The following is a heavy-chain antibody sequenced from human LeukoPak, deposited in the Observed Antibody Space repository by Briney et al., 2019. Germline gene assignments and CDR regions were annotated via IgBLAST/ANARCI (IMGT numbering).Heavy chain of an antibody. CDR2: ISGSGGST. CDR3: AKDRITGTTFYYFDY. V-gene: IGHV3-23*01. CDR1: GITFSNYP. J-gene: IGHJ4*02. Sequence: GGSLRLSCAASGITFSNYPMTWVRQAPGKGLEWVSTISGSGGSTYYADSVKGRFTISRDNSKNTLYLQMNSLRAEDTAVYYCAKDRITGTTFYYFDYWGQGTLVTVSS. D-gene: IGHD1-7*01.